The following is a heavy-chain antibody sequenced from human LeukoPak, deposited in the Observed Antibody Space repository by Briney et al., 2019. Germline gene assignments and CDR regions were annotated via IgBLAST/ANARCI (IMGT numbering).Heavy chain of an antibody. J-gene: IGHJ3*02. Sequence: PGGSLRLSCAASGFTFSSYSMNWVRPAPGMGLEWVSSISSSSSYIYYADSVKGRFTISRDNAKNSLYLQMNSLRAEDTAVYYCARDFREAFDIWGQGTMVTVSS. V-gene: IGHV3-21*01. CDR2: ISSSSSYI. CDR3: ARDFREAFDI. CDR1: GFTFSSYS.